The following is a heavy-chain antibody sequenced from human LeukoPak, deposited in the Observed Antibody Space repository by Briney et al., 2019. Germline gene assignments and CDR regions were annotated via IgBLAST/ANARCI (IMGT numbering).Heavy chain of an antibody. V-gene: IGHV3-23*01. D-gene: IGHD2-2*01. CDR2: ISGSGGST. Sequence: QPGGSLRLSCAASGFTFSSYAMSWVRQAPGKGLEWVSAISGSGGSTYYADSVKGRFTISRDNSKNTLYLQMNSLRAEDTAVYYCAREGPVVPALSTGHTIFYYYYYGMDVWGQGTTVTVSS. J-gene: IGHJ6*02. CDR1: GFTFSSYA. CDR3: AREGPVVPALSTGHTIFYYYYYGMDV.